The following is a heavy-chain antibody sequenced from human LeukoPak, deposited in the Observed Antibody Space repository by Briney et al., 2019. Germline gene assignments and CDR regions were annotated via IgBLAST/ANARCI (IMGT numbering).Heavy chain of an antibody. D-gene: IGHD3-9*01. J-gene: IGHJ4*02. CDR1: GFTVSSNY. Sequence: PEGSLRLSCAASGFTVSSNYMSWVRQAPGKGLEWVSVIYSGGSTYYADSVKGRFTISRDNSKNTLYLQMNSLRAEDTAVYYCARGFSGVLRYFDYWGQGTLVTVSS. V-gene: IGHV3-53*01. CDR3: ARGFSGVLRYFDY. CDR2: IYSGGST.